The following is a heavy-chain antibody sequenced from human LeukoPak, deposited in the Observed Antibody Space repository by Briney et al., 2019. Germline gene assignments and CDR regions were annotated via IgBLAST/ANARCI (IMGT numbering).Heavy chain of an antibody. D-gene: IGHD5-12*01. Sequence: ASVKVSCKASGYTFTSYDINWVRQATGQGLEWMGWMNPNSGNTGYAQKFQGRVTMTRNTSKSTAYMELSSLRSEDTAVYYCASFSGYDYDYYYYYYMDVWGKGTTVTVSS. CDR3: ASFSGYDYDYYYYYYMDV. J-gene: IGHJ6*03. CDR2: MNPNSGNT. V-gene: IGHV1-8*01. CDR1: GYTFTSYD.